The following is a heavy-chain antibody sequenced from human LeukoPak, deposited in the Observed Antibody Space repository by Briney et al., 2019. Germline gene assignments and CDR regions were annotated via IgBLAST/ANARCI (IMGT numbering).Heavy chain of an antibody. CDR3: ARGRGVYDILTGSYYFDY. V-gene: IGHV3-33*01. CDR2: IWYDGSNK. CDR1: GFTFSSYG. J-gene: IGHJ4*02. D-gene: IGHD3-9*01. Sequence: PGRSLRLSCAASGFTFSSYGMHWVRQAPGKGLEWVAVIWYDGSNKYYADSVKGRFTISRDNSKNTLYLQMNSQRAEDTAVYYCARGRGVYDILTGSYYFDYWGQGTLVTVSS.